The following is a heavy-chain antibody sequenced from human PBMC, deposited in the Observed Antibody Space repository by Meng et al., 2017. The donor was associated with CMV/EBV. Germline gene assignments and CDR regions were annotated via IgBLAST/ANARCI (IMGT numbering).Heavy chain of an antibody. CDR1: GYSISSGYY. CDR3: ASDKQDTTATFDY. D-gene: IGHD2-21*02. V-gene: IGHV4-38-2*02. Sequence: SETLSLTCTVSGYSISSGYYWGWIRQPPGKGLEWIGSIYHSGSTYYNPSLKCRVTISVDTSKNQFSLKLSSVTAADTAVYYCASDKQDTTATFDYWGQGTLVTVSS. J-gene: IGHJ4*02. CDR2: IYHSGST.